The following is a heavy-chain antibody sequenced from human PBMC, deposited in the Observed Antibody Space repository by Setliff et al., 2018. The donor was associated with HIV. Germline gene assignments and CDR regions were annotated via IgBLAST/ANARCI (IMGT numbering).Heavy chain of an antibody. J-gene: IGHJ6*03. CDR1: GFTFSNYA. V-gene: IGHV3-23*01. Sequence: GGSLRLSCAASGFTFSNYAMNWVRQAPGTGLEWVSAISGSGGSTHYADSVKGRFTISRDNSKNTLFLQMNSLRAEDTAVYYCAKDSAAGNYYYYYYMDVWGKGT. CDR3: AKDSAAGNYYYYYYMDV. CDR2: ISGSGGST. D-gene: IGHD6-13*01.